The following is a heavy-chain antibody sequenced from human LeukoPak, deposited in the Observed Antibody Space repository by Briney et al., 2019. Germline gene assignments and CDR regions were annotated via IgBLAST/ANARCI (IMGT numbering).Heavy chain of an antibody. D-gene: IGHD6-19*01. CDR2: IFGSGGSA. J-gene: IGHJ4*02. CDR1: GFTFSSYA. V-gene: IGHV3-23*01. CDR3: GKTTTGYSSGRNPAWPVDY. Sequence: PGGSLRLSCTASGFTFSSYAMYWVRQAPGNGLEWVSGIFGSGGSAHYADSVKGRFTISRDNSQNTVYLQMNSLRAEDTAVYYCGKTTTGYSSGRNPAWPVDYWGQGTLVTVSS.